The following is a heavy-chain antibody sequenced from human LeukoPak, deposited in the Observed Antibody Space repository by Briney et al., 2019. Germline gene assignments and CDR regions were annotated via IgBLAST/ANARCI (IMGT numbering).Heavy chain of an antibody. CDR2: ISGSGGST. D-gene: IGHD6-13*01. CDR1: GFTFSSYA. V-gene: IGHV3-23*01. CDR3: AKDVRSWYHSGMDV. J-gene: IGHJ6*02. Sequence: PGGSLRLSCAASGFTFSSYAMSWVRQAPGKGLEWVSAISGSGGSTYYADSVKGRFTISRDNSKNTLYLQMNSLRAEDTAVYYCAKDVRSWYHSGMDVWGQGTTVTVSS.